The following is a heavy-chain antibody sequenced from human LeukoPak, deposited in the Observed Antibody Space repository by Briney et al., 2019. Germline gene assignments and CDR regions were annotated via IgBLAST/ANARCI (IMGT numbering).Heavy chain of an antibody. D-gene: IGHD6-19*01. V-gene: IGHV3-30*02. Sequence: GGSLRLSCAASGFTFSSYGMHWVRQAPGKGLEWVAFIGYDGSNKYYADSVKGRFTISRDNSKNTLYLQMNSLRAEDTAVYYCATKQWLAPPPDSWGQGTPVTVSS. J-gene: IGHJ4*02. CDR1: GFTFSSYG. CDR2: IGYDGSNK. CDR3: ATKQWLAPPPDS.